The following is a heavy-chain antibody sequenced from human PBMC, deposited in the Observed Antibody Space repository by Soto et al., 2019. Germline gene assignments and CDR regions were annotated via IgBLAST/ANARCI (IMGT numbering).Heavy chain of an antibody. CDR3: ARSSTGLVRIIIKVTNWFAT. J-gene: IGHJ5*02. Sequence: GASVKVSCKAPGDTFTSYYMNWVRQAPGHGLEWMGVINPNGGSTSFAQKFQGRVTMTSDTSTSTAYMELRGLTSEDTAVYYCARSSTGLVRIIIKVTNWFATWAKGT. V-gene: IGHV1-46*01. D-gene: IGHD3-10*01. CDR1: GDTFTSYY. CDR2: INPNGGST.